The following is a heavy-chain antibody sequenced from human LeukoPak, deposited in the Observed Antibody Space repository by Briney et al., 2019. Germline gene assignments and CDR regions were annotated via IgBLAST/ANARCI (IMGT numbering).Heavy chain of an antibody. J-gene: IGHJ5*02. CDR3: ARGIGSAYCSSTSCSLNWFDP. CDR2: IIPIFGTA. V-gene: IGHV1-69*05. D-gene: IGHD2-2*01. CDR1: GGTFSSYA. Sequence: GASVKVSCKASGGTFSSYAISWVRQAPGQGLEWMGGIIPIFGTANYAQKFQGRVTITTDESTSTAYMELSSVTAADTAVYYCARGIGSAYCSSTSCSLNWFDPWGQGTLVTVSS.